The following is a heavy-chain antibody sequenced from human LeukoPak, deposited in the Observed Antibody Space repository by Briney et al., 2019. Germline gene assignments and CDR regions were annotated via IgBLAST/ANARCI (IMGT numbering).Heavy chain of an antibody. V-gene: IGHV1-18*01. Sequence: ASVKVSCTASGYTFTSYGISWVRQAPGQGLEWMGWISAYNGNTNYAQKLQGRVTMTTDTSTSTAYMELRSLRSDDTAVYYCARGPQQLVLLYYYYYGMDVWGQGTTVTVSS. CDR2: ISAYNGNT. CDR1: GYTFTSYG. J-gene: IGHJ6*02. CDR3: ARGPQQLVLLYYYYYGMDV. D-gene: IGHD6-13*01.